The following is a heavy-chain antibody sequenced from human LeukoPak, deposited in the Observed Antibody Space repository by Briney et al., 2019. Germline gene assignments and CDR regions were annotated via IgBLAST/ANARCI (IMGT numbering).Heavy chain of an antibody. D-gene: IGHD6-19*01. Sequence: PGGSLRLSWAASGFTFSSYAMSWVRQAPGKGLEWVAAISGSGGSTYYGASGKGRFTIPRDNSKNTLYLQMNSLRAEDTAVYYCARDHSSGSLFDYWGQGTLVTVSS. J-gene: IGHJ4*02. CDR2: ISGSGGST. CDR1: GFTFSSYA. V-gene: IGHV3-23*01. CDR3: ARDHSSGSLFDY.